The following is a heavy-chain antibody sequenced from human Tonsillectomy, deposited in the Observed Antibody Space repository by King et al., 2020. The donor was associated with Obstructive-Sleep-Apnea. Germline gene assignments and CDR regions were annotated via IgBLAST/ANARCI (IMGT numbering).Heavy chain of an antibody. J-gene: IGHJ3*01. D-gene: IGHD3-16*02. CDR2: IDFTGST. V-gene: IGHV4-31*03. Sequence: VQLQESGPGLVKPSQTLSLTCSVSGDYISNGGYFWTWIRQPPGKNLEWIGYIDFTGSTYYSPSLTSRATISQDTSKNQFFMRLNSVTAAETAVYFCARNYHHTPGHYLDVFSIWGQGTVVTVSS. CDR1: GDYISNGGYF. CDR3: ARNYHHTPGHYLDVFSI.